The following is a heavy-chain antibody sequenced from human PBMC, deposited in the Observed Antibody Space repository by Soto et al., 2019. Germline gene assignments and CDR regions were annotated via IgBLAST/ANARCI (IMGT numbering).Heavy chain of an antibody. D-gene: IGHD3-22*01. Sequence: SETLSLTCAASGGSISSSNWWSWVRQPPGKGLEWIGEIYHSGSTNYNPSLKSRVTTSVDKSKNQFSLKLSSVTAADAAVYYCARSPDSSGYYPRRYYYGMDVWGQGTTVTVSS. V-gene: IGHV4-4*02. CDR3: ARSPDSSGYYPRRYYYGMDV. CDR1: GGSISSSNW. CDR2: IYHSGST. J-gene: IGHJ6*02.